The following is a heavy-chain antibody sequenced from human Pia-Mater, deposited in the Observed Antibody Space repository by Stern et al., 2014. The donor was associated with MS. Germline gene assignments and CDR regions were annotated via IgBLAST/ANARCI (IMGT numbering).Heavy chain of an antibody. D-gene: IGHD3-22*01. CDR3: ARDSSGYYSNFDY. CDR2: IYYSGST. J-gene: IGHJ4*02. Sequence: QLQLQESGPGLVKPSQTLSLTCTVSGGSISSGDYYWSWIRQPPGKGLEXIGYIYYSGSTYYNPSLKSRVTISVDTSKNQFSLKLSSVTAADTAVYYCARDSSGYYSNFDYWGQGTLVTVSS. CDR1: GGSISSGDYY. V-gene: IGHV4-30-4*01.